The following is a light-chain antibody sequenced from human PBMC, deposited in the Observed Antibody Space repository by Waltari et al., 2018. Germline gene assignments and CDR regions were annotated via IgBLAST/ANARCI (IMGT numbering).Light chain of an antibody. CDR2: AAS. J-gene: IGKJ3*01. Sequence: DIQMTQSPSSLSASVGDRVTIPCRASQSISIYLNWYQQKPGKAPKLLIYAASSLQSGVPSRFSGSGSGTDFTLTISSLQPEDFATYYCQQSYSTPPWTFGPGTKVDIK. CDR1: QSISIY. CDR3: QQSYSTPPWT. V-gene: IGKV1-39*01.